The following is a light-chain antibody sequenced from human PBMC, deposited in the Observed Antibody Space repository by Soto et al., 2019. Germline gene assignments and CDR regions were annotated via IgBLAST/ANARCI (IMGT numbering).Light chain of an antibody. V-gene: IGKV4-1*01. J-gene: IGKJ2*01. CDR2: WAS. CDR1: QSVLYSSKNKNF. CDR3: QQYYSTPYT. Sequence: DIVMTQSPDSLAVSLGERATINCKSSQSVLYSSKNKNFLAWYQQKPGQSPKLLIYWASTRESGVPDRFSGSGSGTDFTLTISSLQAEDVAVYYCQQYYSTPYTFGQGTKLEIK.